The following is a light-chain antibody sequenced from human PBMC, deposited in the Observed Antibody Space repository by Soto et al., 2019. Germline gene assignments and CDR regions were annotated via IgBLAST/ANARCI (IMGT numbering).Light chain of an antibody. Sequence: DIVLTQSPGTLSLSPGERATLSCRASQTITTLAWYQRKPGQAPRLLIYRVSSRATGVTDRFSGSGSGTDFTLTISSLEPEDFAVYYCQQYGTAPKTFGRGTKVEIK. CDR1: QTITT. J-gene: IGKJ4*02. CDR2: RVS. CDR3: QQYGTAPKT. V-gene: IGKV3-20*01.